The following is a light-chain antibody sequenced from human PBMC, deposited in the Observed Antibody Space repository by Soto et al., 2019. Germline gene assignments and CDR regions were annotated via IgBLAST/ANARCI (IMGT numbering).Light chain of an antibody. J-gene: IGKJ1*01. CDR1: QSMNDW. V-gene: IGKV1-5*01. CDR3: LRYNAFSQT. CDR2: DAS. Sequence: DIQMTQSPSTLSASVGDRVTITCRASQSMNDWLAWYQQKPGKASKVLIYDASSLQSGVPSRFSGSGSGTELTLTIDSLQPDDVATYYCLRYNAFSQTFGQGTKVEI.